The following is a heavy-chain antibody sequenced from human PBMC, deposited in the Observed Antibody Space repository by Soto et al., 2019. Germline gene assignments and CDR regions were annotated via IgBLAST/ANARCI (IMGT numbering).Heavy chain of an antibody. V-gene: IGHV4-30-4*01. Sequence: QAQLQESGPGLVKPSQTLSLTCTVSGGSISSGDYYWSWIRQPPGKGLEWIGDIYYSGSTYPNPSLNCRVTISVDTSKTQFSLKLSSVAAADTAVYYCARATIVLVPAAMVSHWFDPWGQGNLVTVSS. CDR3: ARATIVLVPAAMVSHWFDP. CDR2: IYYSGST. CDR1: GGSISSGDYY. J-gene: IGHJ5*02. D-gene: IGHD2-2*01.